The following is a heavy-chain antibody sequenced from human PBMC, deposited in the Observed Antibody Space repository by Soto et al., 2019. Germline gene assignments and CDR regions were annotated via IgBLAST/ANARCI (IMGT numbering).Heavy chain of an antibody. V-gene: IGHV4-59*08. CDR2: IYYSGST. Sequence: SATLDLACTVAEHSISSDYWSWIRQPPGKGLEWIGYIYYSGSTNYNPSLKSRVTISVDTSKNQFSLKLSSVTAADTAVYYCARRYSSAFDISGQGTVVT. CDR1: EHSISSDY. D-gene: IGHD6-13*01. CDR3: ARRYSSAFDI. J-gene: IGHJ3*02.